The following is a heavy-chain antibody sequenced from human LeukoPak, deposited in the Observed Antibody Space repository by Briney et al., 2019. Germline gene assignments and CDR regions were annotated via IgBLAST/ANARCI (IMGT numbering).Heavy chain of an antibody. V-gene: IGHV3-23*01. Sequence: LSGGSLRLSCEASGFTFNTHAMSWVRQGPGKGLEWVASITSSGRTPYYVASVKGRFTISRDTSKNTLYHQMNNMRAEETAVYYCAKERANFYEITGSYYKMKGDFWGRGSLVTVSS. J-gene: IGHJ1*01. CDR1: GFTFNTHA. D-gene: IGHD3-10*01. CDR2: ITSSGRTP. CDR3: AKERANFYEITGSYYKMKGDF.